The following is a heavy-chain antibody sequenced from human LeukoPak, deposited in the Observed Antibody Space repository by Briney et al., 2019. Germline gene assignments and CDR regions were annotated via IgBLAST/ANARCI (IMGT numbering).Heavy chain of an antibody. D-gene: IGHD5-18*01. CDR3: AKGNWDTATDY. J-gene: IGHJ4*02. CDR2: INHDGIEK. V-gene: IGHV3-7*03. Sequence: GGSLRLSCTASGFTFSNYYMSWVRQAPGKGLEWVANINHDGIEKNYVDSVKGRFTIFRDNTKSSLYLQMNSLRAEDTAVYYCAKGNWDTATDYWGQGTLVTVSS. CDR1: GFTFSNYY.